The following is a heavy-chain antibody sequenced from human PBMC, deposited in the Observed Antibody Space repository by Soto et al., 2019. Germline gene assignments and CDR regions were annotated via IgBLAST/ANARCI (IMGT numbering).Heavy chain of an antibody. Sequence: QVQLQESGPGLVKPSGTLSLTCAVSGGSISSSNWWSWVRQPPGKGLEWIGEIYHSGSTNYNPSLKGRVTISVDKSKNQFSLKLSSVTAADTAVYYCAGASAVTFYYRDYFDYWGQGTLVTVSS. CDR1: GGSISSSNW. D-gene: IGHD4-17*01. V-gene: IGHV4-4*02. J-gene: IGHJ4*02. CDR2: IYHSGST. CDR3: AGASAVTFYYRDYFDY.